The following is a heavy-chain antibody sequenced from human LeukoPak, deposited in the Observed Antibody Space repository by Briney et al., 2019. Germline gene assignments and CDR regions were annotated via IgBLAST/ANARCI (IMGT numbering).Heavy chain of an antibody. V-gene: IGHV3-23*01. CDR2: ISGSGGST. Sequence: GGSLRLSCAASGFTFSSYAMSWVRQAPGKGLEWVSIISGSGGSTYYADSMKGRLTISRDNSKNTLYLQINSLRADDTAIYYCAKGETVTTDYFDPWGQGTLVTVSS. CDR3: AKGETVTTDYFDP. D-gene: IGHD4-17*01. CDR1: GFTFSSYA. J-gene: IGHJ5*02.